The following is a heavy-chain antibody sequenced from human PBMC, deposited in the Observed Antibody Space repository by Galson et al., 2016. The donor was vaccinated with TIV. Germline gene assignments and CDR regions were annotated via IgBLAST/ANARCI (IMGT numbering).Heavy chain of an antibody. D-gene: IGHD2/OR15-2a*01. Sequence: SLRLSCAASGFSFSSYGMHWVRQAPGKGLEWVTFIWYDGSNKYYTDSVKGRFTISRDNSKNTLYLQMNSLRAEETAVYFCAREFYLNYYYGMDVWGQGTTVTVSS. J-gene: IGHJ6*02. V-gene: IGHV3-33*01. CDR1: GFSFSSYG. CDR2: IWYDGSNK. CDR3: AREFYLNYYYGMDV.